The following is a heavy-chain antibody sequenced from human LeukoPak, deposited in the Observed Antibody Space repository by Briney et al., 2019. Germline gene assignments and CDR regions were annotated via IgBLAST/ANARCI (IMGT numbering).Heavy chain of an antibody. CDR3: ARGRVDIADH. D-gene: IGHD5-12*01. J-gene: IGHJ4*02. V-gene: IGHV4-34*01. CDR1: IGSFSDHY. CDR2: INHRGST. Sequence: SETPSLTCAVYIGSFSDHYWTWIRQSPEKGLEWIGEINHRGSTNYNPSLKSRVTMSVDTSKNQFSLKLNSVTAADTAVYYCARGRVDIADHWGQGTPVTVSS.